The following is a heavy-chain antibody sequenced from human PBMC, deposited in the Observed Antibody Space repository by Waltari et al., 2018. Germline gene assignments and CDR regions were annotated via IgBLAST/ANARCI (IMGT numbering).Heavy chain of an antibody. CDR3: ARAMTTVTSGGLNAFDI. CDR2: INHSGST. Sequence: QVQLQQWGAGLLKPSETLSLTCAVYGGSFSGYYWSWIRQPPGKGLEWIGEINHSGSTNYNPSRKSRGTISVDTSKNQFSLKLSSVTAADTAVYYCARAMTTVTSGGLNAFDIWGQGTMVTVSS. CDR1: GGSFSGYY. D-gene: IGHD4-4*01. V-gene: IGHV4-34*01. J-gene: IGHJ3*02.